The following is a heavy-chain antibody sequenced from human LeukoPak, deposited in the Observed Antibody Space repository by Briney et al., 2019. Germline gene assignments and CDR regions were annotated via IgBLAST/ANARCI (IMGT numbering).Heavy chain of an antibody. J-gene: IGHJ5*02. Sequence: SETLSLTCTVSGGSISSYYRSWIRQPPGKGLEWIGYIYYSGSTNYNPSLKSRVTISVDTSKNQFSLKLSSVTAADTAVYYCARDGDSSGYSNWFDPWGQGTLVTVSS. CDR3: ARDGDSSGYSNWFDP. V-gene: IGHV4-59*01. CDR1: GGSISSYY. D-gene: IGHD3-22*01. CDR2: IYYSGST.